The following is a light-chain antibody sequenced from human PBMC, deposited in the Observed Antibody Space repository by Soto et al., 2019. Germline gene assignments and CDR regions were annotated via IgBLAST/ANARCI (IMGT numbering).Light chain of an antibody. J-gene: IGKJ2*01. CDR1: QGVSSTY. V-gene: IGKV3-20*01. CDR3: QQYGASPIYT. CDR2: GAS. Sequence: EIVLTQSPGTLSLSPGERATLSCRASQGVSSTYLAWYQQKPGQPPRLLIFGASNRAAGTPDRFSGSGSGTDFTLTISRLEPEDFAVYYCQQYGASPIYTFGQGTKLEIK.